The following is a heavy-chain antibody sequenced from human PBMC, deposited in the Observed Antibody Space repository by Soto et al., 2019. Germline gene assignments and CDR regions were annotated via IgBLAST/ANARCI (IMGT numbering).Heavy chain of an antibody. Sequence: GPNLENHPHTLGQTVTFGGCSISTKGVGVGWIRQPPGKALEWLALIYWNDDKRYSPSLKSRLTITKDTSKNQVVLTMTNMDPVDTATYYCAHRVVSPAALPTRSLDPCGPAILVSV. CDR1: GCSISTKGVG. V-gene: IGHV2-5*01. J-gene: IGHJ5*02. CDR2: IYWNDDK. D-gene: IGHD2-15*01. CDR3: AHRVVSPAALPTRSLDP.